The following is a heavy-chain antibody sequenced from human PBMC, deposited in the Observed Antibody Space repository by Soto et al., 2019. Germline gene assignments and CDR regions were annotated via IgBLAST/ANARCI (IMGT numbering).Heavy chain of an antibody. J-gene: IGHJ4*02. CDR1: GFTFINYA. CDR2: LNGSGGST. V-gene: IGHV3-23*01. CDR3: ARGFSAGKGSPPDY. Sequence: PGGSLRLSCAASGFTFINYAMTLVRQAPGKGLEWVSGLNGSGGSTSSADSVKGRFAISRDNSKNTLYLQMNSLRDGDTAVYYCARGFSAGKGSPPDYWGQGTLVTVSS. D-gene: IGHD3-10*01.